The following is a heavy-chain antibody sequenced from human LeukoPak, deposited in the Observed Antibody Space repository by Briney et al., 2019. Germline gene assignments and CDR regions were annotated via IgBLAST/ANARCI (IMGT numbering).Heavy chain of an antibody. CDR1: GFTFSSYG. Sequence: PGGSLRLSCAASGFTFSSYGMHWVRQAPGKGLEWVAVIWYDGSNKYYADSVKGRFTISRDNSKNTLYPQMNSLRAEDTAVYYCARDLDYYGSGSYYNAHSPFDYWGQGTLVTVSS. V-gene: IGHV3-33*01. CDR3: ARDLDYYGSGSYYNAHSPFDY. J-gene: IGHJ4*02. D-gene: IGHD3-10*01. CDR2: IWYDGSNK.